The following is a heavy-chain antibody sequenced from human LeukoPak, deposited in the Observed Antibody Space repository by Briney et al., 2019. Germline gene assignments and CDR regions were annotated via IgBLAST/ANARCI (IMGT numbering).Heavy chain of an antibody. V-gene: IGHV4-39*01. J-gene: IGHJ5*02. D-gene: IGHD3-22*01. Sequence: SETLSLTCTVSGGSISSSSYYWGWIRQTPGKGLEWIASIHYTGSTYYNPSLKSRVTISVDTSKNQFSLQLNSVTAADTAVYYCARHDSSVYYSGVNWFDPWGQGTLVTVSS. CDR2: IHYTGST. CDR1: GGSISSSSYY. CDR3: ARHDSSVYYSGVNWFDP.